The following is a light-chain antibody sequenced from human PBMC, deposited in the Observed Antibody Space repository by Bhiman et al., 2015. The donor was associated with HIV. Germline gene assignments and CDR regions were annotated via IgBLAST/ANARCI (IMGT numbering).Light chain of an antibody. CDR2: DVN. CDR3: CSYAGTYSYV. J-gene: IGLJ1*01. V-gene: IGLV2-11*01. CDR1: SSDVGGYNY. Sequence: QSALTQPRSVSGSPGQSVTISCTGTSSDVGGYNYVSWFQHHPGKAPKLMIYDVNKRPSGVPDRFSGSKSGNTASLTISGLQAEDETDYSCCSYAGTYSYVFGTGTKVTV.